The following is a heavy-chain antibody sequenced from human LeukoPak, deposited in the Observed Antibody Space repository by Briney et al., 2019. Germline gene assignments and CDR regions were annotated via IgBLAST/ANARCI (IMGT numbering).Heavy chain of an antibody. CDR1: GFTVSSNY. Sequence: GGSLRLSCAASGFTVSSNYMSWVRQAPGKGLEWVSVIYSGGSTYYADSVKGRFTISRDNSKNTLYLQMNSLRAEDTAVYYCARVWGSSGWCTYAFDIWGQGTMVTVSS. CDR2: IYSGGST. CDR3: ARVWGSSGWCTYAFDI. D-gene: IGHD6-19*01. V-gene: IGHV3-66*01. J-gene: IGHJ3*02.